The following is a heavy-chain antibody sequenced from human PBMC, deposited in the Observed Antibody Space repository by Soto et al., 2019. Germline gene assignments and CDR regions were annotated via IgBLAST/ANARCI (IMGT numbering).Heavy chain of an antibody. CDR2: IYYSGST. CDR1: GGSISSYY. D-gene: IGHD6-13*01. CDR3: ARGGSSSWHSDGMDV. V-gene: IGHV4-59*01. Sequence: QVQLQESGPGLVKPSETLSLTCTVSGGSISSYYWSWIRQPPGKGLEWIGYIYYSGSTNYNPSLKSRVTISVDTSKNQFSLKLSSVTAADTAVYYCARGGSSSWHSDGMDVWGQGTTVTVSS. J-gene: IGHJ6*02.